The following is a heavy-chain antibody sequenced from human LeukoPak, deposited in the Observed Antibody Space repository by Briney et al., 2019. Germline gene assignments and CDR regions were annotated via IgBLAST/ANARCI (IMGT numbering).Heavy chain of an antibody. CDR1: GGFISNSY. CDR3: ARIPRYYYDSSSSYAFDI. Sequence: SETLSLTCTVSGGFISNSYWSWIRQPPGKGLEWIGYIYYSGSTNYNPSLKSRVTISVDTSKNQFSLRLTSVTAADTAVYYCARIPRYYYDSSSSYAFDIWGQGTMVTVSS. CDR2: IYYSGST. D-gene: IGHD3-22*01. J-gene: IGHJ3*02. V-gene: IGHV4-59*01.